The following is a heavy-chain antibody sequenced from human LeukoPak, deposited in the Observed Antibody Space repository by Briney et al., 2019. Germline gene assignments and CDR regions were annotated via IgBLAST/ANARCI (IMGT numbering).Heavy chain of an antibody. CDR2: ISSSGCTI. Sequence: GGYLRLSCAAAGFTFSSYEMNWVRQAPGKGLEWVSYISSSGCTIYYADSVKGRSTISRDNAKDSLYLQMNSMRAVDTAVYYCAITNPLCSGGSCYKLGYYYGMDVWGQGTTVTVSS. D-gene: IGHD2-15*01. CDR3: AITNPLCSGGSCYKLGYYYGMDV. V-gene: IGHV3-48*03. J-gene: IGHJ6*02. CDR1: GFTFSSYE.